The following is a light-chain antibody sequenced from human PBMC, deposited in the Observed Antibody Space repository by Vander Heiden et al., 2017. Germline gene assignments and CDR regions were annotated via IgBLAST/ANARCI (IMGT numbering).Light chain of an antibody. J-gene: IGLJ2*01. CDR2: LTN. CDR3: QSYDNRLSGSVV. Sequence: QSVLTHPPSVSAAPGQIVTISCTGSTSNIGAGYDVHWYQQLPGTAPKLLIYLTNNRPSGVPDRFSGSKSGTSASLAISGLQAEDEADYYCQSYDNRLSGSVVFGGGTKLTVL. CDR1: TSNIGAGYD. V-gene: IGLV1-40*01.